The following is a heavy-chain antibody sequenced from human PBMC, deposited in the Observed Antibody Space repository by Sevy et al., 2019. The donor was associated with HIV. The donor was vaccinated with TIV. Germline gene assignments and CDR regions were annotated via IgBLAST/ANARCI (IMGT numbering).Heavy chain of an antibody. D-gene: IGHD3-3*01. CDR2: IYYSGRT. CDR3: ARMTFWNGYFDY. CDR1: GGSISNADYY. J-gene: IGHJ4*02. V-gene: IGHV4-30-4*01. Sequence: SETLSLTCSVSGGSISNADYYWSWIRQPPGKGLEWIGYIYYSGRTYYNPSLKSRISISADTSRNQFSLSLDSVTAADTAVYYCARMTFWNGYFDYWGQGTLVTVSS.